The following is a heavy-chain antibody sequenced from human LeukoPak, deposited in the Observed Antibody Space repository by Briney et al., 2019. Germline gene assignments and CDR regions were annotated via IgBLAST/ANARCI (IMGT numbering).Heavy chain of an antibody. Sequence: SVKVSCKASGGTFSSYAISWVRQAPGQGLEWMGGIIPIFGTANYAQKFQGRVTITADKSTSTAYMELSSLRSEDTAVYYCAKDVRTKRPPPEGFDYWGQGTLVTVSS. J-gene: IGHJ4*02. D-gene: IGHD1-14*01. CDR2: IIPIFGTA. CDR1: GGTFSSYA. CDR3: AKDVRTKRPPPEGFDY. V-gene: IGHV1-69*06.